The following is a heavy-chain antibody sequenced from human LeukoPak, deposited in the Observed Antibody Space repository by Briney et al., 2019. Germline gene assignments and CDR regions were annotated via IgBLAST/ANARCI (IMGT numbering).Heavy chain of an antibody. Sequence: ASVKVSCKASGYTFTAYYMHWVRQAPGQGLEWMGWINPNSGGTNYAQKFQGRVTMTRDTSISTAYMELSRLRSDDTAVYYCARASEYSSSSPFDYWGQGTLVTVSS. J-gene: IGHJ4*02. D-gene: IGHD6-6*01. CDR2: INPNSGGT. CDR3: ARASEYSSSSPFDY. V-gene: IGHV1-2*02. CDR1: GYTFTAYY.